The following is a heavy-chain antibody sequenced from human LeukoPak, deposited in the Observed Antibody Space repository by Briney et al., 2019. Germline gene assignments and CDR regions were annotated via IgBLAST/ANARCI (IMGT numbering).Heavy chain of an antibody. V-gene: IGHV1-69*13. Sequence: GASVKVSCKASGGTFSSYAISWVRQAHGQGLEWMGGIIPIFGTANYAQKFQGRVTITADESTSTAYMELSSLRSEDTAVYYCARDRIWGTAMVPDDGYYGMNVWGQGTTVTVSS. D-gene: IGHD5-18*01. CDR3: ARDRIWGTAMVPDDGYYGMNV. CDR1: GGTFSSYA. CDR2: IIPIFGTA. J-gene: IGHJ6*02.